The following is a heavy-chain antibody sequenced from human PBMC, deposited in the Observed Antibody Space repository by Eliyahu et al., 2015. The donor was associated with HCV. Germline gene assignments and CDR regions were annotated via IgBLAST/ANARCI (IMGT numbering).Heavy chain of an antibody. D-gene: IGHD3-10*01. Sequence: EVQLVESGGGLVKPGGSLRLSCAASGFTFSSYSXNWVRQAPGKGLEWVSYISSTSSYIYYADSVKGRFTISRDNAKNSLYLQMNSLRAEDTAVYYCARDHRSGFKDYDFGRGSGSSWFDPWGQGTLVTVSS. J-gene: IGHJ5*02. V-gene: IGHV3-21*01. CDR3: ARDHRSGFKDYDFGRGSGSSWFDP. CDR2: ISSTSSYI. CDR1: GFTFSSYS.